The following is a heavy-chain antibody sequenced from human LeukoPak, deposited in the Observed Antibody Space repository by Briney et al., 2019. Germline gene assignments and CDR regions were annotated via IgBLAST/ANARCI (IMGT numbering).Heavy chain of an antibody. CDR3: ARATRNTMVRGAPGYFDY. CDR2: IKQDGSEK. CDR1: GFTFSSYW. D-gene: IGHD3-10*01. V-gene: IGHV3-7*01. Sequence: GGYLRLSCAASGFTFSSYWMSWVRQAPGKGLEWVANIKQDGSEKYYVDSVKGRFTISRDNAKNSLYLQMNSLRAEDTAVYYCARATRNTMVRGAPGYFDYWGQGTLVTVSS. J-gene: IGHJ4*02.